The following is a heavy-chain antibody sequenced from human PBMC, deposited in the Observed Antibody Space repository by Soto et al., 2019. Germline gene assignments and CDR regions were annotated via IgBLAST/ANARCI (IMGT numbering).Heavy chain of an antibody. CDR3: AAVPVGATETALDY. CDR2: IVVGSGNT. D-gene: IGHD1-26*01. CDR1: GFTFTSSA. Sequence: ASVKVSCKASGFTFTSSAMQWVRQARGQRLEWIGWIVVGSGNTNYAQKFQERVTITRDMSTSTAYMELSSLRSEDTAVYYCAAVPVGATETALDYWGQGTLVTVSS. J-gene: IGHJ4*02. V-gene: IGHV1-58*02.